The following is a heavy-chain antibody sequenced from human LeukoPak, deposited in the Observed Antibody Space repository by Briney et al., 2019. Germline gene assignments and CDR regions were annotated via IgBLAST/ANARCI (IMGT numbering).Heavy chain of an antibody. CDR3: ARGIKSDY. Sequence: TSETLSLTCAVYGGSFSGYYWSWIRQPPGKGLEWIGEINHGGSTNYNPSLKSRVTISVDTSKNQFSLKLSSVTAADTAVYYCARGIKSDYWGQGTLVTVSS. J-gene: IGHJ4*02. V-gene: IGHV4-34*01. CDR1: GGSFSGYY. CDR2: INHGGST.